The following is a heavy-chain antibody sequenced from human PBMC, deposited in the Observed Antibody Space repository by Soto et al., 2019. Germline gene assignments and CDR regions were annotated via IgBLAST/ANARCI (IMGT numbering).Heavy chain of an antibody. D-gene: IGHD5-18*01. CDR3: ARRGYSYGYHYYGMDV. J-gene: IGHJ6*02. V-gene: IGHV5-10-1*01. CDR2: IDPSDSYT. Sequence: PGESLKPSCNGPGYSFTRYWISWVRQMPGKGLEWMGRIDPSDSYTNYSPSFQGHVTISADKSISTAYLQWSSLKASDTAMYYCARRGYSYGYHYYGMDVWGQGTTVTVSS. CDR1: GYSFTRYW.